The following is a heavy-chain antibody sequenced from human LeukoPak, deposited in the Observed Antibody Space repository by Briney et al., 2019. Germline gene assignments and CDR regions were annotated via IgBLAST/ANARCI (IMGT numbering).Heavy chain of an antibody. D-gene: IGHD1-1*01. CDR2: ISPNGGST. CDR1: GITFSSYG. CDR3: VPKGNEGY. V-gene: IGHV3-64D*06. Sequence: GGSLRLSCAASGITFSSYGMHWVRQAPGKGLEYVSAISPNGGSTYYADSVKGRFTISRDNSKNTLYLQMSSLRVEDTAVYYCVPKGNEGYWGQGTLVTVSS. J-gene: IGHJ4*02.